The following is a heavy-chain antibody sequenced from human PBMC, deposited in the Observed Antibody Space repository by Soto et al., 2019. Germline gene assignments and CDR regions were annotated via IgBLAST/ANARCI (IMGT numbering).Heavy chain of an antibody. J-gene: IGHJ4*02. CDR1: GFTFSSSA. CDR2: VSAGDGGT. V-gene: IGHV3-23*01. Sequence: EVQLLESGGGLVQPGGSLRLSCAASGFTFSSSAMTWVRQAPGKGLEWVSAVSAGDGGTYYADSVKGRFTISRDNSKNTLYLQMSSLRAEDTAVYYCATDPYDSSGYYHDYWGQGTLVTVSS. CDR3: ATDPYDSSGYYHDY. D-gene: IGHD3-22*01.